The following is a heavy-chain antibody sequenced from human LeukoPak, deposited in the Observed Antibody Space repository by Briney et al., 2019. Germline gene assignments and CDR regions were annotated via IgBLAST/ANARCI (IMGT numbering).Heavy chain of an antibody. V-gene: IGHV4-59*01. CDR3: ARDRVGATSYYFDY. CDR1: GCSINTYY. CDR2: VYYSGST. J-gene: IGHJ4*02. D-gene: IGHD1-26*01. Sequence: KPSETLSLTCTVSGCSINTYYWSWIRQPPGKGLEWIGYVYYSGSTNYNPSLKSRVTISVDTSKNQFSLKLSSVTAADTAVYYCARDRVGATSYYFDYWGQGTLVTVSS.